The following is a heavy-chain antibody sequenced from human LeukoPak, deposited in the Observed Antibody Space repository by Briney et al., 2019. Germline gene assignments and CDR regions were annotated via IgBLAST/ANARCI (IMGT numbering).Heavy chain of an antibody. V-gene: IGHV3-53*01. CDR2: IYSGGST. Sequence: PGGSLRLSCAASGFTFSSYTMHWVRQAPGKGLEWVSVIYSGGSTYYADSVKGRFTISRDNSKDTLYLQMNSLRAEDTAVYYCARDFGRYYGSGSYFRYFDYWGQGTLVTVSS. CDR3: ARDFGRYYGSGSYFRYFDY. CDR1: GFTFSSYT. J-gene: IGHJ4*02. D-gene: IGHD3-10*01.